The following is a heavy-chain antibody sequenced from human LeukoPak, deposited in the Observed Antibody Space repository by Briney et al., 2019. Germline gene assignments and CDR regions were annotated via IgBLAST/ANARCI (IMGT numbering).Heavy chain of an antibody. Sequence: GGSLRLSCAASGFTVSSNYMSWVRQAPGKGLEWVSVIYSGGSTYYADSVKGRFTISRHNSKNTLYPQMNSLRAEDTAVYYCAREAGVPPTTQQWPTSVDCWGQGTLVTVSS. J-gene: IGHJ4*02. V-gene: IGHV3-53*04. CDR1: GFTVSSNY. CDR2: IYSGGST. D-gene: IGHD5-18*01. CDR3: AREAGVPPTTQQWPTSVDC.